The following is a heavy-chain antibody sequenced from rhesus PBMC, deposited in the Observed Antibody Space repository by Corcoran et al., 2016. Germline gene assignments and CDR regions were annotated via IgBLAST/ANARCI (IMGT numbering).Heavy chain of an antibody. V-gene: IGHV4-143*01. CDR1: GGSISGYYY. J-gene: IGHJ4*01. D-gene: IGHD1-20*01. Sequence: QVQLQESGPGLVKPSETLSLTCTVSGGSISGYYYWSWIRQPQGKGVEWIGGINGNSASTDYNPAHKSRVTISKDTSKNQFSLKLSSVTAADTAVYYCAKPASIAGKTGFDYWGQGVLVTVSS. CDR2: INGNSAST. CDR3: AKPASIAGKTGFDY.